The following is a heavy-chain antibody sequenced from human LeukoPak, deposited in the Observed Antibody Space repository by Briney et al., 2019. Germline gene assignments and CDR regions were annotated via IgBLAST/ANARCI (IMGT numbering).Heavy chain of an antibody. J-gene: IGHJ4*02. Sequence: ASVKVSCKTSGYTFTSYAMNWVRQAPGQGLEWMGWINTNTGNPTYAQGFTGRFVFSLDTSVSTAYLQISSLKAEDTAVYYCTRDRGLGNTAMVPYWGQGTLVTVSS. CDR1: GYTFTSYA. CDR2: INTNTGNP. D-gene: IGHD5-18*01. CDR3: TRDRGLGNTAMVPY. V-gene: IGHV7-4-1*02.